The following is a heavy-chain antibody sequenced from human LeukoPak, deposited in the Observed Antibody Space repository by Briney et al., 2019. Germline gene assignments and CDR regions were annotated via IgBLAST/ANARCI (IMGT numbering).Heavy chain of an antibody. CDR2: IRFGGRDE. CDR1: GFTFRNFG. CDR3: AKDKSQVGVDSASTLVDH. V-gene: IGHV3-30*02. Sequence: GGSLRLSCAASGFTFRNFGMHWVRQAPGKGLEWVAFIRFGGRDEYYVDSLKGRFTISRDNSKNTVYLQMNSLTSEDTALYYCAKDKSQVGVDSASTLVDHWGQGTLVIVSS. J-gene: IGHJ4*02. D-gene: IGHD2-8*02.